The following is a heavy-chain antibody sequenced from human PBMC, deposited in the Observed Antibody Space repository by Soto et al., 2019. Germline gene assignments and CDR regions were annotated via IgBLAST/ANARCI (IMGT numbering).Heavy chain of an antibody. CDR3: ARRPLGLLGTHYGMDV. V-gene: IGHV5-10-1*01. Sequence: GESLKISCKGSGYSFTSYWISWVRQMPGKGLEWMGRIDPSDSYTNYSPSFQGHVTISADKSISTSYLQWSSLKASDTAMYYCARRPLGLLGTHYGMDVWGQGTTVTVSS. CDR2: IDPSDSYT. D-gene: IGHD2-21*01. J-gene: IGHJ6*02. CDR1: GYSFTSYW.